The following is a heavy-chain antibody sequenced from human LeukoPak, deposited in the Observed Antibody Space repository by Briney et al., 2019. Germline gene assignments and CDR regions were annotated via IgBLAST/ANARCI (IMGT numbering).Heavy chain of an antibody. CDR3: ARDRWGYSYGGD. CDR2: IKEDGSQK. V-gene: IGHV3-7*01. J-gene: IGHJ4*02. Sequence: GGSLRLSCAASEFSVGSNYMTWVRQAPGKGLEWVANIKEDGSQKYYVDSVKGRFTISRDNAKNSLYLQMNSLRAEDAAVYYCARDRWGYSYGGDWGQGTLVTVSS. D-gene: IGHD5-18*01. CDR1: EFSVGSNY.